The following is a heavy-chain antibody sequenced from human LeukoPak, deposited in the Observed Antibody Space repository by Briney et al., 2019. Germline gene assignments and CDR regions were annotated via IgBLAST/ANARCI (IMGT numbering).Heavy chain of an antibody. Sequence: SVKVSCKASGGTFSSYAISWVRQAPGQGLEWMGRIIPILGIANYAQKFQGRVTITADKSTSTAYMELSSLRSEDTAVYYCASHIAAAGWNCYYHGMDVWGQGTTVTVSS. CDR2: IIPILGIA. V-gene: IGHV1-69*04. CDR3: ASHIAAAGWNCYYHGMDV. D-gene: IGHD6-13*01. J-gene: IGHJ6*02. CDR1: GGTFSSYA.